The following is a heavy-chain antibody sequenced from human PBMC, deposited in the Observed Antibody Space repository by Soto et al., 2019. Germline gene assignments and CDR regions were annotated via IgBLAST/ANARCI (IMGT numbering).Heavy chain of an antibody. CDR2: ISGSGGST. V-gene: IGHV3-23*01. Sequence: EVQLLESGGGLVQPGGSLRLSCAASGFTFSSYAMSWVRQAPGKGLGWVSAISGSGGSTYYADSAKGRFTISRDNTKYTLYLQMNSLSPEDTAVYYCAKRRDWYFDLWGRGTLVTVSS. CDR1: GFTFSSYA. J-gene: IGHJ2*01. CDR3: AKRRDWYFDL.